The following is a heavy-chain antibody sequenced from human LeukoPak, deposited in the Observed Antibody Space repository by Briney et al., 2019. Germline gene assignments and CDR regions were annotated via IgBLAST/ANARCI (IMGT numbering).Heavy chain of an antibody. J-gene: IGHJ4*02. CDR1: GYSISSGYY. V-gene: IGHV4-38-2*01. D-gene: IGHD6-25*01. Sequence: PSETLSLTCAVSGYSISSGYYWGWIRQPPGKGLEWIGSIYHSGSTYYNPPLKSRVTISVDTSKNQFSLKLSSVTAADTAVYYCARVTAYSSENYFDYWGQGTLVTVSS. CDR3: ARVTAYSSENYFDY. CDR2: IYHSGST.